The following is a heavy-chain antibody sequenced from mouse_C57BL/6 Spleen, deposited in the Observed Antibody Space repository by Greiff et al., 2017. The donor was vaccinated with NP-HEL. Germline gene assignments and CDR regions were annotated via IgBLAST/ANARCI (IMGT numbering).Heavy chain of an antibody. Sequence: VQLQQSGAELARPGASVKLSCKASGYTFTSYGISWVKQRTGQGLEWIGEIYPRSGHTYYNEKFKGKATLTADKSSSTAYMELRSLTSEDSAVYFCASGEKYDGSSYNDAMDYWGQGTSVTVSS. CDR1: GYTFTSYG. CDR3: ASGEKYDGSSYNDAMDY. CDR2: IYPRSGHT. V-gene: IGHV1-81*01. J-gene: IGHJ4*01. D-gene: IGHD1-1*01.